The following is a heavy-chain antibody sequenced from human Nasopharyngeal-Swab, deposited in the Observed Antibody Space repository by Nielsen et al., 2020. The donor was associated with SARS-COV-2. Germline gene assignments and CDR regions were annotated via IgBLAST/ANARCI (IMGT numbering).Heavy chain of an antibody. CDR2: INPSGGST. D-gene: IGHD4-17*01. V-gene: IGHV1-46*01. J-gene: IGHJ6*02. Sequence: VRQAPGQGLEWMGIINPSGGSTSYAQKFQGRVTMTRDTSTSTVYMELSSLRSEDTAVYYCARAKGGDDYGDYSTYYYGMDVWGQGTTVTVSS. CDR3: ARAKGGDDYGDYSTYYYGMDV.